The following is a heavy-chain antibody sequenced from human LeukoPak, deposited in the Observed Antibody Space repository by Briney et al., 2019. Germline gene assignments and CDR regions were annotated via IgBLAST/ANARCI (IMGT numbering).Heavy chain of an antibody. Sequence: PGGSLRLSCAASGFSFITYWMGWVRQAPGKGLEWVANIRHDGGETYYVGSVKGRFTISRDNAKNSLYLQMNSLRAEDTAVYYCARDGLAVAGTGLDYWGQGTLVTVSS. CDR3: ARDGLAVAGTGLDY. D-gene: IGHD6-19*01. CDR1: GFSFITYW. J-gene: IGHJ4*02. V-gene: IGHV3-7*01. CDR2: IRHDGGET.